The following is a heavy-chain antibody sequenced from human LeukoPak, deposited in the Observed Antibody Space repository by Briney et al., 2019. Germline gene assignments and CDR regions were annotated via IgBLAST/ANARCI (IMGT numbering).Heavy chain of an antibody. Sequence: ASVRVSCKASGYTFTGYYMHWVRQAPGQGLEWMGWINPNSGGTNYAQKFQGRVTMTTDTSTSTVYMELRSLRSDDTAVYYCARDGRGLDAFDIWGQGTMVTVSS. J-gene: IGHJ3*02. CDR3: ARDGRGLDAFDI. D-gene: IGHD3-10*01. V-gene: IGHV1-2*02. CDR1: GYTFTGYY. CDR2: INPNSGGT.